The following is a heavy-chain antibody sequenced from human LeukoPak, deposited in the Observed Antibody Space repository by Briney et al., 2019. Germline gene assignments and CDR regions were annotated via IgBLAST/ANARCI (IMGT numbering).Heavy chain of an antibody. CDR3: AKEGLYYFDY. CDR1: GGSISSYY. Sequence: PSETLSLTCTVSGGSISSYYWSWIRQPPGKGLEWIGYIYYSGSTNYNPSLKSRVTISVDTSKNQFSLKLSSVTAADTALYYCAKEGLYYFDYWGQGTLVTVSS. CDR2: IYYSGST. V-gene: IGHV4-59*08. J-gene: IGHJ4*02.